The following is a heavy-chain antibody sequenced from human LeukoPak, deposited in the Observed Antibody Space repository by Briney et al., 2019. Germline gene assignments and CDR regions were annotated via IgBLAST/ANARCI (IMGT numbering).Heavy chain of an antibody. Sequence: GESLKISCKGSGYIFTSYWIGWVRQMPGKGLEWMGIIYPGDSDTRYSPSFQGQVTISADKSISTAYLQWSSLKASDTAMYYCARPGTYCTGGSCYVSPNYFDYWGQGTLVTVSS. CDR1: GYIFTSYW. CDR3: ARPGTYCTGGSCYVSPNYFDY. J-gene: IGHJ4*02. CDR2: IYPGDSDT. V-gene: IGHV5-51*01. D-gene: IGHD2-15*01.